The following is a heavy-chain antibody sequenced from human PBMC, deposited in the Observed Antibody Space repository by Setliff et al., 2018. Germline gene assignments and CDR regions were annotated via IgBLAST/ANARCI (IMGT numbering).Heavy chain of an antibody. CDR2: IHPWGGSSEST. Sequence: SETLSLTCAVSGGPTIGYYWTWIRQAPGKGLEWIGYIHPWGGSSESTNYSPSLKSRITISLDKSKSQFSLKLTSVTVADTAVYYCARGLHSGTYWGTRPLGLDYWGQESLVTVSS. D-gene: IGHD1-26*01. V-gene: IGHV4-59*08. J-gene: IGHJ4*02. CDR1: GGPTIGYY. CDR3: ARGLHSGTYWGTRPLGLDY.